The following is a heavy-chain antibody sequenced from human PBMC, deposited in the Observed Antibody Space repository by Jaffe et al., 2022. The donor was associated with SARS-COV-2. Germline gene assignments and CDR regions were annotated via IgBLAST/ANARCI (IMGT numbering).Heavy chain of an antibody. CDR1: GFTFGYYS. Sequence: EVQLVESGGGLVQPGGSLRLSCVASGFTFGYYSMNWVRQAPGKRLEWLSYISSGSQTVYYADSVRSRFTISRDNAKNSLYLQMNSLRDEDTAVYYCARDRPHDYGVRDHWGQGTLVTVSS. J-gene: IGHJ4*02. V-gene: IGHV3-48*02. D-gene: IGHD4-17*01. CDR2: ISSGSQTV. CDR3: ARDRPHDYGVRDH.